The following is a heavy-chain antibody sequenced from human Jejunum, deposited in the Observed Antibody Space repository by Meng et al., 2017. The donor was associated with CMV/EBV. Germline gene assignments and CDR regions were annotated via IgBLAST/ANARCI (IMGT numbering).Heavy chain of an antibody. V-gene: IGHV3-74*01. CDR3: ASRVGVVGATHGAFDI. J-gene: IGHJ3*02. D-gene: IGHD1-26*01. CDR2: VDSYGGST. Sequence: TFSPYWMHWVRQVPGEGLVWVSRVDSYGGSTTYADSVRGRFTISRDNAKNTLYLQMNSLRAEDTAVYYCASRVGVVGATHGAFDIWGQGTMVTVSS. CDR1: TFSPYW.